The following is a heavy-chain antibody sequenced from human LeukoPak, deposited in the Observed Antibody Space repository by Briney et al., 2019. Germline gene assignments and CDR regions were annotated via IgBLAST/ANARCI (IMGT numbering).Heavy chain of an antibody. CDR1: GGSIRSYY. CDR3: ARDLCVGGTCYGIDY. CDR2: IYHSGST. J-gene: IGHJ4*02. D-gene: IGHD2-15*01. V-gene: IGHV4-59*01. Sequence: PSETLSLTCTVSGGSIRSYYWSWIRQPPGKGLEWIGYIYHSGSTNYNPSLKSRVTISVDTSKNQFSLKLSSVTAADTAVYYCARDLCVGGTCYGIDYWGQGTLVTVSS.